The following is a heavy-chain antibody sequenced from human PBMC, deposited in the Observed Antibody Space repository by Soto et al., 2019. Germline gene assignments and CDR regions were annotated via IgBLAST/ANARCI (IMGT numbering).Heavy chain of an antibody. CDR1: GFSVSSNY. V-gene: IGHV3-66*01. CDR2: IYNDGTT. CDR3: AAHDFGDDGGIGLMDY. J-gene: IGHJ4*02. Sequence: EIQLVESGGGLVQPGGSLRLSCAASGFSVSSNYMSWVRQAPGKGLEWVSVIYNDGTTYYADSVKGRVTISRDNSKNTVYLQVNSLRAEDTAVYYCAAHDFGDDGGIGLMDYWGQGTLVTGSS. D-gene: IGHD4-17*01.